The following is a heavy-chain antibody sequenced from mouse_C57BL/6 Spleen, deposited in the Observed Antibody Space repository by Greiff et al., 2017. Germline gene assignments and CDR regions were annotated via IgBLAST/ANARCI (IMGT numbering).Heavy chain of an antibody. D-gene: IGHD1-1*01. Sequence: EVMLVESGGDLVKPGGSLKLSCAASGFTFSSYGMSWVRQTPDKRLEWVATISSGGSYTYYPDSVKGRFTISRDNAKNTLDLQMSSLKSEDTAMYYCARQNYGSSYWYFDVWGTGTTVTVSS. CDR2: ISSGGSYT. CDR1: GFTFSSYG. CDR3: ARQNYGSSYWYFDV. J-gene: IGHJ1*03. V-gene: IGHV5-6*01.